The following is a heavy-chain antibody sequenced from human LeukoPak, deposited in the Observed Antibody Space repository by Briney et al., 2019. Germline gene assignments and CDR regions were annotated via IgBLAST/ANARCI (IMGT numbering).Heavy chain of an antibody. J-gene: IGHJ6*03. CDR3: ASGIRRSAATPEGSYYYYYMDV. Sequence: ASVKVSCKASGYTFTSYAMHWVRQAPGQRLEWMGWINAGNGNTKYSQKFQGRVTITRDTSASTAYVELSSLRSDDTAVYYCASGIRRSAATPEGSYYYYYMDVWGKGTTVTVSS. CDR1: GYTFTSYA. V-gene: IGHV1-3*01. CDR2: INAGNGNT. D-gene: IGHD2-15*01.